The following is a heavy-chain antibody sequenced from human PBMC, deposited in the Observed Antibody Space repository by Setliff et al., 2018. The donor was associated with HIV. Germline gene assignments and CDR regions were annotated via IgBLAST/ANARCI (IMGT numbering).Heavy chain of an antibody. CDR1: GFTFSNSW. V-gene: IGHV3-74*01. CDR3: ARAHGYGSFDY. D-gene: IGHD5-18*01. CDR2: INTDGSST. Sequence: GGSLRLSCAASGFTFSNSWMHWVRQAPGKGLVWVSRINTDGSSTFYADSVKGRFTISRDNSNNTLFLQMDDLRAEDTAMYYCARAHGYGSFDYWAREPWSPSPQ. J-gene: IGHJ4*02.